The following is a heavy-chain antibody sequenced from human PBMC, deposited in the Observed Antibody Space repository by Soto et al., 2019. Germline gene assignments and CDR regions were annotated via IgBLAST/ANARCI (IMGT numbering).Heavy chain of an antibody. J-gene: IGHJ1*01. D-gene: IGHD2-15*01. Sequence: EVQLLDSGGDLVQPGGSLRLSCVASGFTFNNFAMTWVRQAPGKGLEWVATIARNSAWAHYADSVKGRFTISRDNSLDTVSLHMNSLKPGDTAVYYCAQDWWVSRGQGTLVTVSS. CDR3: AQDWWVS. CDR2: IARNSAWA. CDR1: GFTFNNFA. V-gene: IGHV3-23*01.